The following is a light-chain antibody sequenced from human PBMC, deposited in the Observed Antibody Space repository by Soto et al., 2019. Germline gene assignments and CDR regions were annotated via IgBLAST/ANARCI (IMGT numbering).Light chain of an antibody. Sequence: IQMTQSPSTLSASVGDRVTITCRASQSISSWLAWYQQKPGKAPKLLIYDASSLESGVPSRFSGSGSGTEFTLTISSLQPDDFATYYCQQYNSYSLFGPGTQVDIK. CDR2: DAS. J-gene: IGKJ3*01. CDR1: QSISSW. V-gene: IGKV1-5*01. CDR3: QQYNSYSL.